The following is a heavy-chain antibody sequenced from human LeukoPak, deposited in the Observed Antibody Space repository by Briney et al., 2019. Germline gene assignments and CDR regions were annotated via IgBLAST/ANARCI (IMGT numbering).Heavy chain of an antibody. V-gene: IGHV4-59*12. Sequence: SETLSLTCTVSGGSISSYYWSWIRQPPGKGLEWIGYIYYSGSTNYNPSLKSRVTISVDKSKNQFSLKLSSVTAADTAVYYCARRTFGGVIKYWGQGTLVTVSS. CDR1: GGSISSYY. CDR3: ARRTFGGVIKY. CDR2: IYYSGST. J-gene: IGHJ4*02. D-gene: IGHD3-16*01.